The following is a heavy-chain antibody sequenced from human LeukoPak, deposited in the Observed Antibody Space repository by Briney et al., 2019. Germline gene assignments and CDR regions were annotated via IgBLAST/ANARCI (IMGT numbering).Heavy chain of an antibody. Sequence: GGSLRLSCAASGFTFSNYTMSWVRQAPGKGLEWVSTFSGSDGGTYYADSVKGRFTISRDNSKNTLYLQMNSLRAEDTAIYSCAKGSSSNIAARLNYWGQGTLVTVSS. CDR3: AKGSSSNIAARLNY. CDR2: FSGSDGGT. D-gene: IGHD6-6*01. V-gene: IGHV3-23*01. CDR1: GFTFSNYT. J-gene: IGHJ4*02.